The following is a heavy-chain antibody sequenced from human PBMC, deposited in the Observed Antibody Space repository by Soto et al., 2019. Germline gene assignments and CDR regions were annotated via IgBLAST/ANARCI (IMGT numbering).Heavy chain of an antibody. CDR1: GFTFSSYA. CDR2: ISYDGSNK. J-gene: IGHJ4*02. CDR3: ARALGAYYYGSGSSY. V-gene: IGHV3-30-3*01. Sequence: VRLSCAASGFTFSSYAMHWVRQAPGKGLEWVAVISYDGSNKYYADSVKGRFTISRDNSKNTLYLQMNSLRAEDTAVYYCARALGAYYYGSGSSYWGQGTMVTVSS. D-gene: IGHD3-10*01.